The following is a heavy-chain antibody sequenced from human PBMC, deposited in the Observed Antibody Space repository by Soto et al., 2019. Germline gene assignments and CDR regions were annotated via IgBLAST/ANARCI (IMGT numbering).Heavy chain of an antibody. Sequence: LRLSCAASGFTSSSYAMSWVRQAPGKGLEWVSAISGSGGSTYYADSVKGRFTISRDNSKNTLYLQMNSLRAEDTAVYYCAKSSPPFAYYDSSGYLDYWGQGTLVTVSS. CDR3: AKSSPPFAYYDSSGYLDY. V-gene: IGHV3-23*01. CDR2: ISGSGGST. D-gene: IGHD3-22*01. CDR1: GFTSSSYA. J-gene: IGHJ4*02.